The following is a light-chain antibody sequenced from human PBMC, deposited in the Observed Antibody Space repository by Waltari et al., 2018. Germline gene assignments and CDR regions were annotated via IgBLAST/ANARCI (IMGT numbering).Light chain of an antibody. Sequence: QSALTQPRSVSGSPGQSVTISCTGTSTDIGVYNYVSWYQHHPGKAPKLMIYDVTTRPSGVPDRFLGSKSGNTASLTISGLQAEDEADYYCCSYAGSYTGVFGTGTKVTV. V-gene: IGLV2-11*01. CDR2: DVT. CDR1: STDIGVYNY. CDR3: CSYAGSYTGV. J-gene: IGLJ1*01.